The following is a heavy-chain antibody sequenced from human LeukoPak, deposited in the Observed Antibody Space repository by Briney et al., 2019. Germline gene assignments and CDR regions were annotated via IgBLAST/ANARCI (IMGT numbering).Heavy chain of an antibody. V-gene: IGHV4-59*01. Sequence: SETVSLTCTVSGGSLSGYYWSWIRQPPGKGLEWIGYIYYSGSTNYNPSLKSRVTISVDTSKNQCSLKLNSVTAADTAVYYCARESRDVETEGFDYWGQGTLVTVSS. CDR3: ARESRDVETEGFDY. CDR1: GGSLSGYY. D-gene: IGHD5-24*01. CDR2: IYYSGST. J-gene: IGHJ4*02.